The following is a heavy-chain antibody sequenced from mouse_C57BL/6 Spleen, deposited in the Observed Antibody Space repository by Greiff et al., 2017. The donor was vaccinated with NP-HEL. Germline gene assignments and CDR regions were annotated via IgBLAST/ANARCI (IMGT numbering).Heavy chain of an antibody. D-gene: IGHD1-1*01. CDR1: GFTFSSYA. CDR2: ISSGGDYI. J-gene: IGHJ3*01. CDR3: TREGVYYGSSPFAY. Sequence: EVQVVESGEGLVKPGGSLKLSCAASGFTFSSYAMSWVRQTPEKRLEWVAYISSGGDYIYYADTVKGRFTISRDNARNTLYLQMSSLKSEDTAMYYCTREGVYYGSSPFAYWGQGTLVTVSA. V-gene: IGHV5-9-1*02.